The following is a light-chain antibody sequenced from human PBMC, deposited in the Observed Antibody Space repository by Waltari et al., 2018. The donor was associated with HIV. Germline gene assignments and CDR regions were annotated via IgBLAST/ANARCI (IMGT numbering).Light chain of an antibody. CDR3: STHTTTDTLI. CDR2: EVT. J-gene: IGLJ2*01. V-gene: IGLV2-14*03. Sequence: QSALTQPASVSGSPGQSVTISCTATASDFGRSNSFSWYQQHPGNLPKVIIYEVTIRPSGVPHRFSGSKSGNTASLTISGLQAEDEAIYYCSTHTTTDTLIFGGGTKLTVL. CDR1: ASDFGRSNS.